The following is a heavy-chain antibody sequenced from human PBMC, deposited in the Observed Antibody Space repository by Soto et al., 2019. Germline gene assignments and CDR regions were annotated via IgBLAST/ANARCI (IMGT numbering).Heavy chain of an antibody. V-gene: IGHV3-7*03. CDR3: ARDLPGYCTTTDCYSYFDY. CDR1: GFTFTSYS. D-gene: IGHD2-2*02. CDR2: IQQDGSEK. Sequence: EVQLVESGGGLVQPGGSLRLSCAVSGFTFTSYSMSWVRQAPGEGLGWVANIQQDGSEKYYVDSVKGRFTISRDNAKKSLYLQMNSLRAEDTAVYYCARDLPGYCTTTDCYSYFDYWGQGTLVTVSS. J-gene: IGHJ4*02.